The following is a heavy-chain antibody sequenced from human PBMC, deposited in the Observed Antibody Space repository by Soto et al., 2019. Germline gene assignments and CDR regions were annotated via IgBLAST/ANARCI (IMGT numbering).Heavy chain of an antibody. V-gene: IGHV4-30-2*01. D-gene: IGHD3-16*01. CDR2: IYHSGST. CDR3: ARASGYVWGTYSD. Sequence: SETLSLTCAVSGGSISSGGYSWSWIRQPPGKGLEWIGYIYHSGSTYYNPSLKSRVTISVDRSKNQFSLKLSSVTAADTAVYYCARASGYVWGTYSDWGQGTLVTVSS. CDR1: GGSISSGGYS. J-gene: IGHJ4*02.